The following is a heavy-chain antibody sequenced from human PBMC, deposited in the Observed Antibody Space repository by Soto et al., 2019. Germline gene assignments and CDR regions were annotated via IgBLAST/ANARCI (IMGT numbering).Heavy chain of an antibody. CDR3: ARTAAGSTSWFDP. CDR1: GGTFSSYA. Sequence: ASVKVSCKASGGTFSSYAISWVRQAPGQGLEWMGGIIPIFGTANYAQKFQGRVTITADESTSTAYMELSSLRSEDTAVYYCARTAAGSTSWFDPWGQGTLVTVS. CDR2: IIPIFGTA. V-gene: IGHV1-69*13. D-gene: IGHD2-2*01. J-gene: IGHJ5*02.